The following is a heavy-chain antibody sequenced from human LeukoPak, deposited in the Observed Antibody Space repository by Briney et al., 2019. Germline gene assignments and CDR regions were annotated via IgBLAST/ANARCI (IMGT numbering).Heavy chain of an antibody. CDR3: ATSYDSSGYYLYYFDY. J-gene: IGHJ4*02. Sequence: ASVKVSCKASGYTFTSYGISWVRQAPGQGLEWMGWISAYNGNTNYAQKLQGRVTMTTDTSTSTAYMELSSLRSEDTAVYYCATSYDSSGYYLYYFDYWGQGTLVTVSS. CDR1: GYTFTSYG. D-gene: IGHD3-22*01. V-gene: IGHV1-18*01. CDR2: ISAYNGNT.